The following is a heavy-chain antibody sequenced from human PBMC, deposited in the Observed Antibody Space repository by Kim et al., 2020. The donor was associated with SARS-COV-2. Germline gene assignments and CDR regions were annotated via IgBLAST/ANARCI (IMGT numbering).Heavy chain of an antibody. CDR1: GGTFSSYA. CDR3: SRATHSWTFDH. D-gene: IGHD1-20*01. V-gene: IGHV1-69*13. CDR2: IIPIFGTA. J-gene: IGHJ4*02. Sequence: SVKVSCKASGGTFSSYAISWVRQAPGQGREGMGGIIPIFGTANYAQKFQGRVTITADESTSTAYMELSSLRSEDTAVHYCSRATHSWTFDHLAPGTLGT.